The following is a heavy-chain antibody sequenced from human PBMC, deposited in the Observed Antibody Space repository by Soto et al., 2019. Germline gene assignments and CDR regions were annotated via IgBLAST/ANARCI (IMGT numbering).Heavy chain of an antibody. CDR1: GFTFSSYA. D-gene: IGHD3-22*01. CDR3: ATMQLVVVTLLYYGMDV. CDR2: ISYDGSNK. Sequence: QVQLVESGGGVVQPGRSLRLSCAASGFTFSSYAMHWVRQAPGKGLEWVAVISYDGSNKYYADSVKGRFTISRDNSKNTLYLQMNSLRAEDTAVYYCATMQLVVVTLLYYGMDVWGQGTTVTVSS. V-gene: IGHV3-30-3*01. J-gene: IGHJ6*02.